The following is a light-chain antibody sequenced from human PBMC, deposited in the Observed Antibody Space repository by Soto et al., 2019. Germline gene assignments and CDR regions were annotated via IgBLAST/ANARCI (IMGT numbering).Light chain of an antibody. Sequence: DIQMTQSPASLDASVGDRVTITCRASENISSWLAWYQEKPVKAPNLLIYDASSLESGVPSRFSGSGSGTEFTLTISSLQPDDFATYYCQDYSPYSWTFGQGTKVDNK. CDR1: ENISSW. CDR2: DAS. J-gene: IGKJ1*01. V-gene: IGKV1-5*01. CDR3: QDYSPYSWT.